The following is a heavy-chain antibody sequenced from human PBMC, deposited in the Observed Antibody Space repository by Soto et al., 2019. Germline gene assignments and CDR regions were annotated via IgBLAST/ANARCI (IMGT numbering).Heavy chain of an antibody. V-gene: IGHV1-8*01. Sequence: QVQLVQSGAEVKKPGASVKVSCKASGYTFTSYDINWVRQATGQGLEWMGWMNPNSGNTGYAQKFQGRVTMTRNTSISTAFMELSSLRSEDTDVYYCARRIRCSGGSCYPIFDYWGQGTLVTVSS. D-gene: IGHD2-15*01. CDR3: ARRIRCSGGSCYPIFDY. J-gene: IGHJ4*02. CDR2: MNPNSGNT. CDR1: GYTFTSYD.